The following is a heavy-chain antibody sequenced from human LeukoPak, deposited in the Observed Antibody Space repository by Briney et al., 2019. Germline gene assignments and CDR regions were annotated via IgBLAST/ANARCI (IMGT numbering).Heavy chain of an antibody. J-gene: IGHJ4*02. CDR1: GFTFSSYS. CDR3: AKDRAVTPDY. Sequence: GGSLRLSCAASGFTFSSYSMNWVRQAPGKGLEWVSVISGSAASTYYADSVKGRFTISRDNSKNTLYLQMNSLRAEDTAVYYCAKDRAVTPDYWGQGTLVTVSS. V-gene: IGHV3-23*01. CDR2: ISGSAAST. D-gene: IGHD4-17*01.